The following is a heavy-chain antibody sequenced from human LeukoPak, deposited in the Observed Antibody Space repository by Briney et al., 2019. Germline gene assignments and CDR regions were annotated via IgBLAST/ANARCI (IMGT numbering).Heavy chain of an antibody. CDR2: ISGSGGST. Sequence: PGGSLRLSCAASGFTFSSYAMSWVRQAPGKGLEWVSAISGSGGSTYYADSVKGRFTISGDNSKNTLYLQMNSLRAEDTAVYYCAKDLKEGRCYFDYWGQGTLVTVSS. CDR1: GFTFSSYA. J-gene: IGHJ4*02. V-gene: IGHV3-23*01. CDR3: AKDLKEGRCYFDY.